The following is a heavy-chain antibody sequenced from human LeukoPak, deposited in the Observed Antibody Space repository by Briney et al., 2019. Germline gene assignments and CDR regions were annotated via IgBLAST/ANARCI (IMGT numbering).Heavy chain of an antibody. Sequence: GGSLRLSCAVSGFTFSSYRMNWVRQAPGKGLEWVSSISSRGSTIYFADSVKGRFTISRDNANNSLYLQMNSLRAEDTAVYFCARVGAYSSSWYGYWGRGTLVTVSS. J-gene: IGHJ4*02. CDR3: ARVGAYSSSWYGY. CDR1: GFTFSSYR. CDR2: ISSRGSTI. V-gene: IGHV3-48*03. D-gene: IGHD6-13*01.